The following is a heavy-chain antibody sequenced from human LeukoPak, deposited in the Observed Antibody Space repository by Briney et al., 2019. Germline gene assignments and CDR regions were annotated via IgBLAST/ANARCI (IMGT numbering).Heavy chain of an antibody. J-gene: IGHJ4*02. D-gene: IGHD2/OR15-2a*01. CDR1: GGSFSGYY. CDR3: ARGLRSERGIRVFDY. CDR2: INHSGST. V-gene: IGHV4-34*01. Sequence: SETLSLTCAVYGGSFSGYYWSWIRQPPGKGLEWIGEINHSGSTNYNPSLKSRVTISVDTSKNQFSLKLSSVTAADTAVYYCARGLRSERGIRVFDYWGQGTLVTVSS.